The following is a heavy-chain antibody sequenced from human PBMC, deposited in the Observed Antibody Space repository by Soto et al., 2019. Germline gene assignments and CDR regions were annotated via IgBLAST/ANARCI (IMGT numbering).Heavy chain of an antibody. CDR2: ISGSGRST. CDR3: AKGIGYCSGGSCPDDDFDI. V-gene: IGHV3-23*01. D-gene: IGHD2-15*01. Sequence: EVQLLESGGGLVQPGGSLRLSCAASGFTFSSYAMSWVRQAPGKGLEWVSGISGSGRSTYYADSVKGRFTISRDNSKNTLDLQMNSLRSEDTAVNYCAKGIGYCSGGSCPDDDFDIWGQGTMVTVSS. J-gene: IGHJ3*02. CDR1: GFTFSSYA.